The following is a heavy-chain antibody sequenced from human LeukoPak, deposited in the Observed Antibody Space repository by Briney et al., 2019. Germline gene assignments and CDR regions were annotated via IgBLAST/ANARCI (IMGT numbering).Heavy chain of an antibody. J-gene: IGHJ6*02. Sequence: GGSLRLSCAASGFTFSSYGMHWVRQAPGKGLEWVAVIWYDGGNKYYADSVKGRFTISRDNSKNTLYLQMNSLRAEDTAVYYCARVTGSGYQLPTYYYGMDVWGQGTTVTVSS. CDR2: IWYDGGNK. D-gene: IGHD2-2*01. CDR1: GFTFSSYG. V-gene: IGHV3-33*01. CDR3: ARVTGSGYQLPTYYYGMDV.